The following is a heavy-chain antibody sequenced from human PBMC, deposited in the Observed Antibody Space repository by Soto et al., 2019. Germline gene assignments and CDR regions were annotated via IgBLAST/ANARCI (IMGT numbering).Heavy chain of an antibody. CDR2: IDRVGTDS. CDR3: ARGWFGPDV. Sequence: EVQLVESGGGLVQPGGSLRLSCAASEFTFSGRSVHLVRQTPGKGLVWVSGIDRVGTDSTYADSVKGRFTSSRDNAKNTVYLQMNSQRVEDTAVYYCARGWFGPDVWGKGTTVTVSS. J-gene: IGHJ6*03. D-gene: IGHD3-10*01. CDR1: EFTFSGRS. V-gene: IGHV3-74*01.